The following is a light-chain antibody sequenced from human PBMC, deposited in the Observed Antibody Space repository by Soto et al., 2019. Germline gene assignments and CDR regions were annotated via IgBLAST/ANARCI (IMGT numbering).Light chain of an antibody. V-gene: IGLV2-23*01. J-gene: IGLJ1*01. CDR3: CSSAPESTYV. CDR1: SSDVGAYDS. CDR2: KGT. Sequence: QSVLAQPASVSGSPGQSITISCTGTSSDVGAYDSVSWYQQHPHKAPQLIIYKGTQRPSGVSNRFSGSTSGNAASLTISGFQADDEADYFCCSSAPESTYVCGTGTKVTVL.